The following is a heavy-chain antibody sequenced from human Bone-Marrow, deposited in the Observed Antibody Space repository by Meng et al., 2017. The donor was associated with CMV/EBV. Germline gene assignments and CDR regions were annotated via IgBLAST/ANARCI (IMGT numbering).Heavy chain of an antibody. D-gene: IGHD3-10*01. CDR1: GFTFDDYD. CDR3: AKALGEDYYYYDGMDV. Sequence: GGSLRLSCAASGFTFDDYDMHWVRQAPGKGLEWVSLISWDGGSTYYADSVKGRFTISRDNSKNSLYLQMNSLRAEDTALYYCAKALGEDYYYYDGMDVWGQGTTVTVSS. J-gene: IGHJ6*02. V-gene: IGHV3-43D*03. CDR2: ISWDGGST.